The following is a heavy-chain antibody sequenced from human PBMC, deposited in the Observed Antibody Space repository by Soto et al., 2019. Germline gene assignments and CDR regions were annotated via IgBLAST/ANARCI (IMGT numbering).Heavy chain of an antibody. D-gene: IGHD3-3*01. V-gene: IGHV1-69*13. CDR3: ARGRITIFGVVISGMDV. Sequence: SVKVSCKASGGSFRTYAISWVRQAPGQGLEWMGGIIPIFGTANYAQKFQGRVTITADESTSTAYMELSSLRSEDTAVYYCARGRITIFGVVISGMDVWGQGTTVTVSS. CDR2: IIPIFGTA. CDR1: GGSFRTYA. J-gene: IGHJ6*02.